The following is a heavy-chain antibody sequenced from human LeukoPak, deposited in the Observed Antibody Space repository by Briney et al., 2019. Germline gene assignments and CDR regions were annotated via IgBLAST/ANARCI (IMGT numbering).Heavy chain of an antibody. D-gene: IGHD3-22*01. Sequence: GASVKVSCKASGGTFNNYAFSWVRQAPGQGLEWMGGIIPIFDAAHYAQKFQGRVTITADESTSTAYMELSSLRSEDTAVYYCATFYDSSGYPLARKVIFDYWGQGTLVTVSS. J-gene: IGHJ4*02. V-gene: IGHV1-69*13. CDR2: IIPIFDAA. CDR3: ATFYDSSGYPLARKVIFDY. CDR1: GGTFNNYA.